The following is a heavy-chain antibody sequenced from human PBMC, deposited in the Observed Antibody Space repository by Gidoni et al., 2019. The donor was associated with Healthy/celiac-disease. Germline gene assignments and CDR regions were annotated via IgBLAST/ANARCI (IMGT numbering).Heavy chain of an antibody. CDR3: AHRREIGRWFGELPSYFDY. J-gene: IGHJ4*02. CDR1: GFSLSTSGVG. CDR2: IYWDDDK. Sequence: QITLTESGPTLVKPTQTLTLTCPFSGFSLSTSGVGVGWIRQPPGKALEWLALIYWDDDKRYSPSLKSRLTITKDTSKNQVVLTMTNMDPVDTATYYCAHRREIGRWFGELPSYFDYWGQGTLVTVSS. V-gene: IGHV2-5*02. D-gene: IGHD3-10*01.